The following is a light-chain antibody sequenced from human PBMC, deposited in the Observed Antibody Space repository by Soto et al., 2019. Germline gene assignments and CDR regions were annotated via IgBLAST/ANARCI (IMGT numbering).Light chain of an antibody. CDR1: QNIRSW. V-gene: IGKV1-5*03. J-gene: IGKJ4*01. CDR3: QEYNGNSGLT. Sequence: IQMTQSPSTLSASVGDRVTITCRASQNIRSWLAWYQQKPGKAPELLIYSASGLESGVPSRFSGSGFGTEFTLTISSLQPDDFATYYCQEYNGNSGLTFGGGTKLEIK. CDR2: SAS.